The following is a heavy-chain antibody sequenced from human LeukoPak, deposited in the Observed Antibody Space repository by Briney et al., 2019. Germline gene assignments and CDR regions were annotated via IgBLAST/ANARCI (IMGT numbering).Heavy chain of an antibody. J-gene: IGHJ4*02. Sequence: PGGSLRLSCAASGFTFSSYSMNWVRQAPGKGLEWVSYIRNRGSTIHYADSVRGRFTISRDNAKKSLYLQMNSLRAEDTAVYYCARSADRSGYFREITLYYFDYWGQGTLVTVSS. CDR3: ARSADRSGYFREITLYYFDY. CDR2: IRNRGSTI. D-gene: IGHD3-22*01. CDR1: GFTFSSYS. V-gene: IGHV3-48*04.